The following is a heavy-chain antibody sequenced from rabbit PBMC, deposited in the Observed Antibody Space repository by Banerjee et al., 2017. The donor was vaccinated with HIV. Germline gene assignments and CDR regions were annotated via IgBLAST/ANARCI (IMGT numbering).Heavy chain of an antibody. Sequence: QSLEESGGDLVKPGASLTLTCTASGFSFSSSYYMCWVRQAPGKGLEWIACIYGGIGDGTYYASWAEGRFTITRTSSTTVTLQMTSLTAADTATYFCVRDGAGYAGYGYYFNLWGPGTLVTVS. J-gene: IGHJ4*01. CDR3: VRDGAGYAGYGYYFNL. CDR1: GFSFSSSYY. D-gene: IGHD7-1*01. CDR2: IYGGIGDGT. V-gene: IGHV1S40*01.